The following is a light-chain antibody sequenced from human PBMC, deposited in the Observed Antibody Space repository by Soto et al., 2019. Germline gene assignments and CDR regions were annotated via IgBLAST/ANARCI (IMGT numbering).Light chain of an antibody. V-gene: IGLV2-14*03. CDR2: DVG. CDR3: NSYREAHTRFYV. J-gene: IGLJ1*01. CDR1: HSDIGNYNY. Sequence: QSVLTQPASVSGSPGQSITISCTGTHSDIGNYNYVSWYQHLPGKAPKLMIYDVGSRPSGVSSRFSGSKSGNTASLAISGLQAEDEADYYCNSYREAHTRFYVFGTGTKVTVL.